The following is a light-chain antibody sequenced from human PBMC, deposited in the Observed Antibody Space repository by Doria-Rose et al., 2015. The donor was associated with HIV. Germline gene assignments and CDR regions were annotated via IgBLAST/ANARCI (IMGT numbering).Light chain of an antibody. CDR3: QQYYDTPS. J-gene: IGKJ3*01. CDR1: QSLLYTSKNY. Sequence: DIQMTQSPESLGMSLGERATLNCKSNQSLLYTSKNYLAWYQQKPVQPPKLLIYWASTRQSGFPARFSGSGSGTDFTLTISSLEAEDVAVYYCQQYYDTPSFGPGTTVDIK. V-gene: IGKV4-1*01. CDR2: WAS.